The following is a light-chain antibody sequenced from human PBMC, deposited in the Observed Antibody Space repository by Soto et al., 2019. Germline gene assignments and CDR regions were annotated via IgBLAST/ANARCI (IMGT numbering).Light chain of an antibody. Sequence: QSALTQPASVSGSPGQSITISCTGTSSDVGAYNYVSWYQQHPGKAPKLMIYEVSNRPSGVSNRFSGSKSGNTASLTISGLQAEDEANYYCCSYAGRYTFGGGTKLTVL. CDR2: EVS. V-gene: IGLV2-14*01. CDR1: SSDVGAYNY. CDR3: CSYAGRYT. J-gene: IGLJ2*01.